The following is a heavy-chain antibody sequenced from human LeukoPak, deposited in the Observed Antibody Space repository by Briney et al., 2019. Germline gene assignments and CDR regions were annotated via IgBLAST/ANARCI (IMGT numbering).Heavy chain of an antibody. CDR2: IIPIFGTA. Sequence: SVKVSCKASGGTFSSYAISWVRQAPGQGLEWMGGIIPIFGTANYAQKFQGRVTITTDESTSTAYMELSSLRSEDTAMYYCARGRGGYDRAFDYWGQGTLVTVSS. CDR1: GGTFSSYA. D-gene: IGHD5-12*01. J-gene: IGHJ4*02. CDR3: ARGRGGYDRAFDY. V-gene: IGHV1-69*05.